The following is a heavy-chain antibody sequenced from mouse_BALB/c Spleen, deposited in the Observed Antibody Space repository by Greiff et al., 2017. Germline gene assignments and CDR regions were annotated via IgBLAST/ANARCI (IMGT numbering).Heavy chain of an antibody. CDR1: GFSFSSYA. D-gene: IGHD2-4*01. V-gene: IGHV5-9-4*01. CDR3: AAMITAMDY. J-gene: IGHJ4*01. Sequence: EVQGVESGGGLVKPGGSLKLSCAASGFSFSSYAMSWVRQSPEKRLEWVAEISSGGSYTYYPDTVTGRFTISRDNAKNTLYLEMSSLRSEDTAMYCCAAMITAMDYWGQGTSVTVSS. CDR2: ISSGGSYT.